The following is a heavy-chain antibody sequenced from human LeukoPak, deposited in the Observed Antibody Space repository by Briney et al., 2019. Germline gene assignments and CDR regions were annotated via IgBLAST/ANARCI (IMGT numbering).Heavy chain of an antibody. CDR1: GFTFSSYS. CDR3: ARDSFGRQAFDY. CDR2: ISSSSYI. J-gene: IGHJ4*02. Sequence: PGGSLRLSCAASGFTFSSYSMNWVRQAPGKGLEWVSSISSSSYIYYADSVKGRFTISRDNAKNSLYLQMNSLRAEDTAVYYCARDSFGRQAFDYWGQGTLVTVSS. V-gene: IGHV3-21*01. D-gene: IGHD3/OR15-3a*01.